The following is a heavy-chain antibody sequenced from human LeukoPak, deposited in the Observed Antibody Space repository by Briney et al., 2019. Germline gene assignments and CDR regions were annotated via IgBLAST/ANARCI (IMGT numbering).Heavy chain of an antibody. CDR2: INPNNGFT. CDR1: GYAFTGSY. V-gene: IGHV1-2*02. CDR3: ARVDGSPDS. Sequence: ASVKVSCKAAGYAFTGSYIHWVRQAPGQGLEWMGWINPNNGFTAYAQNFQGRVTITRDTSINTAYMELSSLTSEDTAVYYCARVDGSPDSWGQGTLVTVSS. D-gene: IGHD2-15*01. J-gene: IGHJ4*02.